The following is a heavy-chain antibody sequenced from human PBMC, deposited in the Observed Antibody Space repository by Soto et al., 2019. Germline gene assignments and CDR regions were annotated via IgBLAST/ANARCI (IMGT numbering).Heavy chain of an antibody. Sequence: QVQLVQSGAEVKEPGASVRVSCKASGYTFTTHGISWVRQAPGQGLEWMGWISPYNGKTTYAQKVQGRVTMTTDTSTSTAYMELRGLRSDDTAVYYCARVVDYVWGSFRPWGQGTQVTVSS. CDR2: ISPYNGKT. D-gene: IGHD3-16*02. V-gene: IGHV1-18*04. J-gene: IGHJ4*02. CDR1: GYTFTTHG. CDR3: ARVVDYVWGSFRP.